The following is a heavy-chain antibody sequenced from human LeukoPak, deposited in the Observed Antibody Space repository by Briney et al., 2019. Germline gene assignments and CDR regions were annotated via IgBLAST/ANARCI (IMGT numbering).Heavy chain of an antibody. V-gene: IGHV4-31*03. CDR3: ARVNYGSATKEDY. CDR1: GGSISSGGYY. D-gene: IGHD3-10*01. Sequence: PSETLSLTCTVSGGSISSGGYYWSWIRQHPGKGPEWIGYIYYSGSAYYNPSLKSRVTISVDTSENQFSLKLSSVTAADTAVYYCARVNYGSATKEDYWGQGTLVTVSS. CDR2: IYYSGSA. J-gene: IGHJ4*02.